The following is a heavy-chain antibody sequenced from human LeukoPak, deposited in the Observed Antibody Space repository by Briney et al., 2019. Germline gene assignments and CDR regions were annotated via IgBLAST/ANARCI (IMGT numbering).Heavy chain of an antibody. CDR2: ISSSSSYI. J-gene: IGHJ4*02. D-gene: IGHD6-19*01. Sequence: PGGSLRLSCAASGFTFSSYSMNWVRQAPGKGLEWVSSISSSSSYIYYADSVKGRFTISRDNAKNSLYLQMNSLRAEDTAVYYCARETSSSGWYGYYFDYWGQGTLVTVSS. V-gene: IGHV3-21*01. CDR1: GFTFSSYS. CDR3: ARETSSSGWYGYYFDY.